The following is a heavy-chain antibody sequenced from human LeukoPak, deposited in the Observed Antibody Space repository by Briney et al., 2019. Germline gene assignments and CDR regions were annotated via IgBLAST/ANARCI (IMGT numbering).Heavy chain of an antibody. Sequence: GESLKISCKSSGYSINNYWIAWVRQMPGKGLEWMGIIYPADSDIRYSPSFQGQVTISADKSISTAYLQWNSLKASDTATYYCARQEYCSGASCYTWFDPWGQGTLVTVSS. J-gene: IGHJ5*02. CDR2: IYPADSDI. CDR3: ARQEYCSGASCYTWFDP. D-gene: IGHD2-15*01. CDR1: GYSINNYW. V-gene: IGHV5-51*01.